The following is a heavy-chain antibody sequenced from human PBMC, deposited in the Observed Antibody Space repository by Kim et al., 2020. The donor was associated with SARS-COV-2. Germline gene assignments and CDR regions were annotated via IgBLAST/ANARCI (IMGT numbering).Heavy chain of an antibody. CDR3: ARDSDYDYVWGSYRPTGGYDY. Sequence: FTISRDNAKNSLYLQMNSLRAEDTAVYYCARDSDYDYVWGSYRPTGGYDYWGQGTLVTVSS. V-gene: IGHV3-48*03. J-gene: IGHJ4*02. D-gene: IGHD3-16*02.